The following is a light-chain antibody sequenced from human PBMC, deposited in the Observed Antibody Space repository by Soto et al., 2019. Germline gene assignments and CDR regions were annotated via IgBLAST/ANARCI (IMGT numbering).Light chain of an antibody. CDR3: QQSYSTPWT. J-gene: IGKJ1*01. Sequence: DIQMTHYPSTLSESVGDAVTITCRSSESIDNWLAWYQQKPGKAPKLLIYAASSLQSGVPSRFSGSGSGTDFTLTISSLQPEDFATYYCQQSYSTPWTFGQGTKVDIK. CDR1: ESIDNW. CDR2: AAS. V-gene: IGKV1-39*01.